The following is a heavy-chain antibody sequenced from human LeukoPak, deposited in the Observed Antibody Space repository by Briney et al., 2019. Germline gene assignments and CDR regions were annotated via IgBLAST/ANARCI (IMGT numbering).Heavy chain of an antibody. CDR1: GFTFTSYG. J-gene: IGHJ4*02. Sequence: QTGTSLRLSCAASGFTFTSYGMHWVRQSPGKGLEWVALITYDGYYKYYSDSVKGRFTISSDTSKNTLYLQMNSLRAEDTAVYYCARRKHVWGSYRTEFDYWGQGTLVTVSS. D-gene: IGHD3-16*02. CDR2: ITYDGYYK. V-gene: IGHV3-30*03. CDR3: ARRKHVWGSYRTEFDY.